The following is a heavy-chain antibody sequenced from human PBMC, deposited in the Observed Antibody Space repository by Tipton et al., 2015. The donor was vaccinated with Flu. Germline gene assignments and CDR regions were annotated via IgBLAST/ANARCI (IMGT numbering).Heavy chain of an antibody. CDR1: GDSISSDYY. V-gene: IGHV4-38-2*01. Sequence: LRLSCAVSGDSISSDYYWGWIRQFPGKGLEWIGTVSRTGSTIYNPSLMSRVTISIDTSKNQFSLKMKSVTATDMAVYYCARRDYSNYVSEPKNWFDPWGQGILVTVSS. CDR2: VSRTGST. J-gene: IGHJ5*02. D-gene: IGHD4-11*01. CDR3: ARRDYSNYVSEPKNWFDP.